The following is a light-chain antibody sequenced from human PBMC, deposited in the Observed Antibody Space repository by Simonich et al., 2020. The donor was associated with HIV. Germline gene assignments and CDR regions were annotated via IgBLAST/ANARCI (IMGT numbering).Light chain of an antibody. CDR1: QDISNY. V-gene: IGKV1-33*01. CDR3: QQYDNLPFT. Sequence: IRMTQSPSSLSASTGDRVTITCQASQDISNYLNWYQQKPGKAPKLLIYDASNLETGVPSRFSGSGSGTDFTFTISSLQPEDIATYYCQQYDNLPFTFGPGTKVDIK. J-gene: IGKJ3*01. CDR2: DAS.